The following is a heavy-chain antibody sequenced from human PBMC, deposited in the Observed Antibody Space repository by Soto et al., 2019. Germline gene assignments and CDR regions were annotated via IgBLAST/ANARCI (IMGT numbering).Heavy chain of an antibody. V-gene: IGHV3-48*03. D-gene: IGHD3-22*01. Sequence: GGSLILSCAASGFTFSSYEMNWVRQAPGKGLEWVSYISSSGSTIYYADSVKGRFTISRDNAKNSLYLQMNSLRAEDTAVYYCARVPMIVVVITTDDAFDIWGQGTMVTVSS. J-gene: IGHJ3*02. CDR2: ISSSGSTI. CDR3: ARVPMIVVVITTDDAFDI. CDR1: GFTFSSYE.